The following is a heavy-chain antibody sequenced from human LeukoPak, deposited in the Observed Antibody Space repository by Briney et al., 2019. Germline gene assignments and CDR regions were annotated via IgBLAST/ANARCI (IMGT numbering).Heavy chain of an antibody. V-gene: IGHV3-23*01. Sequence: GGSLRLSCAASGFTFSSYGMSWVRLAPGKGLEWVSAISGSGGSTYYADSVKGRFTISRDNSKNTLYLQMNSLRAEDTAVYYCAREYYDYVWGSYRPTPDAFDIWGQGTMVTVSS. CDR1: GFTFSSYG. J-gene: IGHJ3*02. CDR2: ISGSGGST. D-gene: IGHD3-16*02. CDR3: AREYYDYVWGSYRPTPDAFDI.